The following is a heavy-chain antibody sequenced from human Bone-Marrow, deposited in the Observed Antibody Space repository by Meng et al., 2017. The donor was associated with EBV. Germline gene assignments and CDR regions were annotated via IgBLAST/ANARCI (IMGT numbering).Heavy chain of an antibody. J-gene: IGHJ4*02. V-gene: IGHV2-5*02. CDR2: IYWDDDK. D-gene: IGHD6-6*01. Sequence: HTPVIYSGPTLVKPQQTLKLNCSFSGFSLSTLGVGVGWIRQPPGMAMEWLAVIYWDDDKRYSQSLKSRLTIAKDTSKNQVVLPMTNMDPVDAATYYCAHLIAARPFDYWGRGSLVTVSS. CDR1: GFSLSTLGVG. CDR3: AHLIAARPFDY.